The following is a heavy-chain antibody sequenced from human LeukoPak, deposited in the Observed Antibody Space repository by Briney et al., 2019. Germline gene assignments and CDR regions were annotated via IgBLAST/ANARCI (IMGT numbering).Heavy chain of an antibody. CDR3: TRGGLGSWTFDS. J-gene: IGHJ4*02. CDR1: GFIFTTYS. D-gene: IGHD1-26*01. CDR2: ISSSGSTI. V-gene: IGHV3-48*04. Sequence: GGSLRLSCAASGFIFTTYSMNWVRQAPGKGLEWVSYISSSGSTIYYADSVKSRFTMSRDNAQHSLFLQMNRLRAEDTAVYHCTRGGLGSWTFDSWGQGTRVTVSS.